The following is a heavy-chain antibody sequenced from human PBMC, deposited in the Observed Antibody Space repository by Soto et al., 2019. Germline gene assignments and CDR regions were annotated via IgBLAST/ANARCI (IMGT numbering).Heavy chain of an antibody. J-gene: IGHJ4*02. CDR1: GGSISSSSYY. CDR2: IYYSGST. V-gene: IGHV4-39*01. Sequence: SETLSLTCTVSGGSISSSSYYWGWIRQPPGKGLEWIGSIYYSGSTYYNPSLKSRVTISVDTSKNQFSLKLSSVTAADTAVYYCARVIAEHYYDSSVYYLNFAYWGQGPLVTVSS. D-gene: IGHD3-22*01. CDR3: ARVIAEHYYDSSVYYLNFAY.